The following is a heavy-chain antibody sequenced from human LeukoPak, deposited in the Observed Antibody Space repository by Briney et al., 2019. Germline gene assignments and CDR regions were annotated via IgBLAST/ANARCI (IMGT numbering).Heavy chain of an antibody. D-gene: IGHD1-1*01. J-gene: IGHJ5*02. V-gene: IGHV1-69*01. CDR1: GGTFSSYA. CDR2: IIPIFGTA. CDR3: AVVCEGAVQSGVFDP. Sequence: GSSVKVSCKASGGTFSSYAISWVRQAPGQGLEWMGGIIPIFGTANYAQKFQGRVTITADESTSTAYMELSSLRSEDTAVYYCAVVCEGAVQSGVFDPWGQGTLVTVSS.